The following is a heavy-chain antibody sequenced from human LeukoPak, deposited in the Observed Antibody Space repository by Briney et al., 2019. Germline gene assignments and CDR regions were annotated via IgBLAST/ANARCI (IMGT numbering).Heavy chain of an antibody. CDR1: GGSISSYY. CDR2: IYYSGST. V-gene: IGHV4-59*01. Sequence: SETLSLTCTVSGGSISSYYWSWIRQPPGKGLEWIGYIYYSGSTNYNPSLKSRVTISVDTSKNQFSLKLSSVTAADTAVYYCARGTRVLRCFDWLSPLDYYYGMDVWGQGTTVTVSS. CDR3: ARGTRVLRCFDWLSPLDYYYGMDV. J-gene: IGHJ6*02. D-gene: IGHD3-9*01.